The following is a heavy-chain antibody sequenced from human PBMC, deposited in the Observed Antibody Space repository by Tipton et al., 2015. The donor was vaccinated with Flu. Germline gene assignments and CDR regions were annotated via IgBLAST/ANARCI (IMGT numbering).Heavy chain of an antibody. CDR2: IFYTGST. D-gene: IGHD2-8*02. Sequence: TLSLTCTVSGDTISTYYWSWIRQPSGKGLEWLGYIFYTGSTSYNPLFKSRISISADTSKNQLSLRLASMTAADTAMYYCTRSSPGFDPWGQGTLVTVSS. CDR3: TRSSPGFDP. J-gene: IGHJ5*02. CDR1: GDTISTYY. V-gene: IGHV4-59*08.